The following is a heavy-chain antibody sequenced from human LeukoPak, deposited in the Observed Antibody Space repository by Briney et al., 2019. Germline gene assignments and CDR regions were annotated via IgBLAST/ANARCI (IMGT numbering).Heavy chain of an antibody. CDR3: ARRSDDYDSSAYYH. CDR2: VNPNSGNT. J-gene: IGHJ4*02. V-gene: IGHV1-8*01. D-gene: IGHD3-22*01. Sequence: ASVKVSCKTSGYTFTSYDLNWVRQATGQGLEWMGWVNPNSGNTGYAQKFQGRVTMTMDPSISTAYMELSILRTEDTAVYYCARRSDDYDSSAYYHWGQGTLVTVSS. CDR1: GYTFTSYD.